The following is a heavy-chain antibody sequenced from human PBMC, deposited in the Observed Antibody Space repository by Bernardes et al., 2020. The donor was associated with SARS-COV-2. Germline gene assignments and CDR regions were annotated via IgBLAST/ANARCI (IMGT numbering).Heavy chain of an antibody. CDR2: RSWDGGST. CDR3: AKDSAETDIAYCGGDCYSTRLDY. J-gene: IGHJ4*02. Sequence: GSLSLSCAASGCTLDEYTMHWVREPPAKGLEWVALRSWDGGSTYYADSVKGGFTIYRDNSKNSLYLQMNSLRTEDTALYYCAKDSAETDIAYCGGDCYSTRLDYCGQGTLVTVSS. V-gene: IGHV3-43*01. D-gene: IGHD2-21*02. CDR1: GCTLDEYT.